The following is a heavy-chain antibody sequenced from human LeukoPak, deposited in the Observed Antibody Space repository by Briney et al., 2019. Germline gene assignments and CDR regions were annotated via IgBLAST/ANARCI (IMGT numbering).Heavy chain of an antibody. V-gene: IGHV3-7*01. CDR3: TRAIRETGGDTGDR. CDR1: GFTFSRYW. D-gene: IGHD2-21*01. CDR2: IKNDGSEE. J-gene: IGHJ4*02. Sequence: GGSLRLSCAASGFTFSRYWMRWVRQAPGKGLEGVANIKNDGSEEYYVDSVKGRFTISRDNARNSLFLQMNSLRVEDTAGYCWTRAIRETGGDTGDRWGQGTLVTASS.